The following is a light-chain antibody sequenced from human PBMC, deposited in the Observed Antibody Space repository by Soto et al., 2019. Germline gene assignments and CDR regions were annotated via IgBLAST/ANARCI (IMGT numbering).Light chain of an antibody. CDR2: YNN. CDR3: AAWDASLSSYV. J-gene: IGLJ1*01. Sequence: QSVLTQPPSASGTAGQVVTISCSGGDSNIGSNSVYWYQHLPRMAPKLLIYYNNQRPSGVPDRFSGSRSGTSASLAIVGLRSDDEAVYYCAAWDASLSSYVFGNGTKLTVL. V-gene: IGLV1-47*02. CDR1: DSNIGSNS.